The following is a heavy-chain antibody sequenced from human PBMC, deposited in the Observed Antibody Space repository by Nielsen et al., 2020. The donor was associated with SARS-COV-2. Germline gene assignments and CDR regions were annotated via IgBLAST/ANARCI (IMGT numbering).Heavy chain of an antibody. CDR3: ARVGSSGWEGYGMDV. Sequence: GGSLRLSCAASGFTVSSNYMSWVRQAPGKGLEWVSVIYSGGSTYYADSVKGRFTISRDNSKNTLYLQMNSLRAEDTAVYYCARVGSSGWEGYGMDVWGQGTTVTVSS. CDR2: IYSGGST. D-gene: IGHD6-19*01. CDR1: GFTVSSNY. V-gene: IGHV3-53*01. J-gene: IGHJ6*02.